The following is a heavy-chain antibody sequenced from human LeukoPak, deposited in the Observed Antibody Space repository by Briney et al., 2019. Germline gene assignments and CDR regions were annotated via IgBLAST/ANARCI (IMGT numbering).Heavy chain of an antibody. V-gene: IGHV4-38-2*02. Sequence: PSETLSLTCTVSGYSISSGYYWGWIRQPPGKGLVWIGSIYHSGSTYYNPSLKSRVTISVDTSKNQFSLKLSSVTAADTAVYCCARTGGSSSWSTFDYWGQGTLVTVSS. D-gene: IGHD6-13*01. J-gene: IGHJ4*02. CDR2: IYHSGST. CDR3: ARTGGSSSWSTFDY. CDR1: GYSISSGYY.